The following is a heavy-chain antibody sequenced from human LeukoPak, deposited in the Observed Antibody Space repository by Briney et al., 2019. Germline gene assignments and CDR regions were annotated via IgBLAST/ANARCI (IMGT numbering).Heavy chain of an antibody. CDR3: ARGGASSLPFDY. D-gene: IGHD6-6*01. CDR1: GGSISSYY. Sequence: SETLSLTCTVSGGSISSYYWSWIRQPPGKGLEWIGFIYYSGSTNYNPSLKSRVTISVDTSKDQFSLKLSSVTVADTAVYYCARGGASSLPFDYWGQGTLVTVSS. V-gene: IGHV4-59*01. J-gene: IGHJ4*02. CDR2: IYYSGST.